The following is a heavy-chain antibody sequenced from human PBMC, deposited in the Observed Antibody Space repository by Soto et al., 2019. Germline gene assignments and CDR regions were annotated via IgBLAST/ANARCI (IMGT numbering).Heavy chain of an antibody. CDR2: ISGSGGST. CDR1: GFTFSSYA. J-gene: IGHJ6*02. CDR3: AKYLGAGRGSYTYYYYGMDV. D-gene: IGHD1-26*01. Sequence: GGSLRLSCAASGFTFSSYAMSWVRQAPGKGLEWVSAISGSGGSTYYADSVKGRFTISRDNSKNTLYLQMNSLRAEDTAVYYCAKYLGAGRGSYTYYYYGMDVWGQGTTVTVSS. V-gene: IGHV3-23*01.